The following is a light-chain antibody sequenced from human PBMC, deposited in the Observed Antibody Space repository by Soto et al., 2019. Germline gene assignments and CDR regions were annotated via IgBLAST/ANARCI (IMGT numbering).Light chain of an antibody. V-gene: IGKV3-20*01. CDR1: LSLPSRS. CDR2: AAA. Sequence: ELVLTQSPGTLSLSPGDRATLSCRASLSLPSRSLAWYQQRPGQVPRVLISAAATRAADNPDRLSGSGSGTAFTLTINSLEPEDFAVYSCQQYDYSPRTFGQGTKVEVK. CDR3: QQYDYSPRT. J-gene: IGKJ1*01.